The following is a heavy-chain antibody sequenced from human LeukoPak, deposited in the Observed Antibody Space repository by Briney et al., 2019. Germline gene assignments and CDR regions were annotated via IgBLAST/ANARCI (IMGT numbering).Heavy chain of an antibody. CDR3: AREGTGTSGPPWFDH. CDR2: ISAYNGNT. Sequence: ASVKVSCTASGYTFTSYGISWVRQAPGQGLEWMGWISAYNGNTNYAQKLQGRVTMTTDTSTSTAYMELRSLRSDDTAVYYCAREGTGTSGPPWFDHWGQGTLVTVSS. V-gene: IGHV1-18*01. D-gene: IGHD1-7*01. CDR1: GYTFTSYG. J-gene: IGHJ5*02.